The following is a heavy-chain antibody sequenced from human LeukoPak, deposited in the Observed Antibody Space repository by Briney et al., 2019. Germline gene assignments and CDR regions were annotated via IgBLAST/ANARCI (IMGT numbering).Heavy chain of an antibody. CDR1: GGSISSGDYY. D-gene: IGHD4-17*01. Sequence: SQSLSLTCTVSGGSISSGDYYWRWIRQPPGKGLEWIGYIYYSGSTYYNPSLKSRVTISVDTSKNQFSLKLSSVTAADTAVYYCARGKYGDYLIDYWGQGTLVTVSS. CDR3: ARGKYGDYLIDY. CDR2: IYYSGST. V-gene: IGHV4-30-4*01. J-gene: IGHJ4*02.